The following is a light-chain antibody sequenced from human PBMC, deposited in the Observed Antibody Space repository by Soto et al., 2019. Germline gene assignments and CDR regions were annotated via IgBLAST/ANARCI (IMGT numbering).Light chain of an antibody. CDR1: QTINNW. CDR3: QQYHNYWT. V-gene: IGKV1-5*03. CDR2: KAS. Sequence: DIQMTQSPSTLAASLGDRVTITCRTSQTINNWFAWYQQKPGEAPKLLIDKASSLESGVPSRLSGSGSGTVFTLTISGLQPDDFPTYYCQQYHNYWTFGQGTKVDI. J-gene: IGKJ1*01.